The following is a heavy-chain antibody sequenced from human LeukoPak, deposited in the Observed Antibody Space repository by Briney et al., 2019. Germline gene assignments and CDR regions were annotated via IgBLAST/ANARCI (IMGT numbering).Heavy chain of an antibody. CDR2: IIPILGIA. V-gene: IGHV1-69*04. CDR1: GGTFSSYA. J-gene: IGHJ5*02. D-gene: IGHD5-12*01. Sequence: SVKVSCKASGGTFSSYAISWVRQATGQGLEWMGRIIPILGIANYAQKFQGRVTITADKSTSTAYMELSSLRSEDTAVYYCARAPFSGRGTFDPWGQGTLVTVSS. CDR3: ARAPFSGRGTFDP.